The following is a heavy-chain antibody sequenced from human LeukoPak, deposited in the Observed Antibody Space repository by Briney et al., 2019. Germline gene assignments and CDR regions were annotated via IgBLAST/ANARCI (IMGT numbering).Heavy chain of an antibody. CDR1: GFTFSSYT. V-gene: IGHV3-21*01. CDR2: ISSSSSYI. J-gene: IGHJ3*02. CDR3: ARDKLGANDAFDI. D-gene: IGHD4/OR15-4a*01. Sequence: GGSLTLPCAASGFTFSSYTMNWVPQAPGKGLEWVSSISSSSSYIYYADSVKVRFTICRDTAKNSLYLQMNTLGAEDTAVYYCARDKLGANDAFDIWGQGTMVTVSS.